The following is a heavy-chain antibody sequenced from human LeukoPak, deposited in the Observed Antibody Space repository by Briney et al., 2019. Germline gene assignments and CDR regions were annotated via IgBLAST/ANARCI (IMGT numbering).Heavy chain of an antibody. V-gene: IGHV1-2*02. Sequence: GASVKVSCKASGYTFTGYYMHWVRQAPGQGLEWMGWINPNSGGTNYAQKFQGRVTMTRDTSISTAYMELSRLRSDDTAVYYCARRVVPAALYYYYYMDVWGKGTTVTVSS. CDR3: ARRVVPAALYYYYYMDV. CDR1: GYTFTGYY. D-gene: IGHD2-2*01. J-gene: IGHJ6*03. CDR2: INPNSGGT.